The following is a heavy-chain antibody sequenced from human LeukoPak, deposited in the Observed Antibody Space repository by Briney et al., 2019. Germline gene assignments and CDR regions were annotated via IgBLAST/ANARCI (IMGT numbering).Heavy chain of an antibody. V-gene: IGHV4-38-2*02. J-gene: IGHJ6*03. D-gene: IGHD4-17*01. Sequence: SETLSLTCTVSGDSISSGYYWGWIRQPPGKGLEWIGSIYHSGSTYYNPSLKSRVTISVDTSKNQFSLKLSSVTAADTAVYYCARDRGDYPNYMDVWGKGTTVTVSS. CDR3: ARDRGDYPNYMDV. CDR1: GDSISSGYY. CDR2: IYHSGST.